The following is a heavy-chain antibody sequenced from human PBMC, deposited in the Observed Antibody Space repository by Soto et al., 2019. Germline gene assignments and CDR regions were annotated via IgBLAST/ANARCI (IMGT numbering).Heavy chain of an antibody. D-gene: IGHD3-10*01. V-gene: IGHV4-31*03. Sequence: QVQLQESGPGLVKPSQTLSLTCTVSGGSVSSGGYYWSWISQHPGKGLERIGYIDYSGSTYYNPSLKSRVSIAVDTSKNQFSLKLSSVTAADTAVYYCARIADYYGSGSHYFDYWGQGTLVTVSS. J-gene: IGHJ4*02. CDR1: GGSVSSGGYY. CDR3: ARIADYYGSGSHYFDY. CDR2: IDYSGST.